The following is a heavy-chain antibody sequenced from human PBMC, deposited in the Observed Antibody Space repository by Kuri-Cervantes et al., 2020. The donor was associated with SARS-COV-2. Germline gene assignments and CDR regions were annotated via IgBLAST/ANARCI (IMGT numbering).Heavy chain of an antibody. J-gene: IGHJ3*02. CDR3: ATQPRGLWFGELEAFDI. Sequence: GESLKISCAASGFTVSSNYMSWVRQAPGKGLEWVSVIYSGGSTYYADSVKGRFTISRDNSKNRLYLQMNSLRAEDTAVYYCATQPRGLWFGELEAFDIWGQGTMVTVSS. CDR1: GFTVSSNY. V-gene: IGHV3-53*01. D-gene: IGHD3-10*01. CDR2: IYSGGST.